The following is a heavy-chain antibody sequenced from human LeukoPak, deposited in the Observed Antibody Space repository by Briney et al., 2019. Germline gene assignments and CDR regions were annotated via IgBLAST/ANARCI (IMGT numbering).Heavy chain of an antibody. Sequence: GGSLRLSCAASGFTFSNAWMSWVRQAPGKGLEWVGRIKSKTGGGTTDYAAPVKGRFTISRDDSKNTLYLQMNSLKTEDTGVYYCTTFLTSGIVVVPAALEGVDYWGQGTLVTVSS. CDR3: TTFLTSGIVVVPAALEGVDY. CDR2: IKSKTGGGTT. V-gene: IGHV3-15*01. J-gene: IGHJ4*02. D-gene: IGHD2-2*01. CDR1: GFTFSNAW.